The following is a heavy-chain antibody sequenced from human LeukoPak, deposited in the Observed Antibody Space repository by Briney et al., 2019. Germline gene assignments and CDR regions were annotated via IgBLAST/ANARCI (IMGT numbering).Heavy chain of an antibody. Sequence: SETLSLTCTVSGGSISSYYWSWIRQPPGKGLEWIGYIYYSGSTNYNPSLKSRVTISVDTSKNQFSLKLSSVTAADTAVYYCARNRDYYDSSGTQLDYWGQGTLVTVSS. CDR3: ARNRDYYDSSGTQLDY. CDR1: GGSISSYY. V-gene: IGHV4-59*01. D-gene: IGHD3-22*01. CDR2: IYYSGST. J-gene: IGHJ4*02.